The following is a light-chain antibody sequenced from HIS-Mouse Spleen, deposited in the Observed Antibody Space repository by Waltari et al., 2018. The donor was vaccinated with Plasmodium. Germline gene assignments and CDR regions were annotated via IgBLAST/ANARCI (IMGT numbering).Light chain of an antibody. CDR1: NLGDKY. V-gene: IGLV3-1*01. J-gene: IGLJ1*01. CDR3: QAWDSSTDYV. Sequence: SYELTQPPSVSVSPGQTASITCSGDNLGDKYACWYQQKPGQSPVLVSYQDSKRPSGIPERFSGSNSGNTATLTISGTQAMDEADYYCQAWDSSTDYVFGTGTKVTVL. CDR2: QDS.